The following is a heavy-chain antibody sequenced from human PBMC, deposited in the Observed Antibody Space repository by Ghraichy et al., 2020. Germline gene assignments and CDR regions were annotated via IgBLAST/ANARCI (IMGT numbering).Heavy chain of an antibody. V-gene: IGHV4-4*07. D-gene: IGHD3-16*01. CDR1: GGSISSYY. J-gene: IGHJ3*02. CDR3: ARDRFPPPADAFDI. CDR2: IYTSGST. Sequence: SETLSLTCTVSGGSISSYYWSWIRQPAGKGLEWIGRIYTSGSTNYNPSLKSRVTMSVDTSKNQFSLKLSSVTAADTAVYYCARDRFPPPADAFDIWGQGTMVTVSS.